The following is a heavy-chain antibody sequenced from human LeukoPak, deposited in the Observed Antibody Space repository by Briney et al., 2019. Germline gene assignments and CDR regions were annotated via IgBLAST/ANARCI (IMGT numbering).Heavy chain of an antibody. V-gene: IGHV1-18*01. D-gene: IGHD3-10*01. CDR2: ISAYNGNT. CDR1: GYTFTSYG. Sequence: ASVKVSCKASGYTFTSYGISWVRQAPGQGLEWMGWISAYNGNTNYAQKFQGWVTMTRDTSISTAYMELSRLRSDDTAVYYCAREYYYGSGTGCGMDVWGQGTTVTVSS. CDR3: AREYYYGSGTGCGMDV. J-gene: IGHJ6*02.